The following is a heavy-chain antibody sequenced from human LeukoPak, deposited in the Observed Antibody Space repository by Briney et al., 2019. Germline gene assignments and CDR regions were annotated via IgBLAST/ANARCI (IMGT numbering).Heavy chain of an antibody. J-gene: IGHJ4*02. CDR2: SNHSGSS. Sequence: SETLSLTCAVYGGSFSGYYWSWIRQPPPKGLEWIGESNHSGSSNYNQSLNIRGTISIDTAKNQFALELSSAAAADTAGYYCARGWWITFGEVIVSPLGYWGQGTLVTVSS. CDR3: ARGWWITFGEVIVSPLGY. CDR1: GGSFSGYY. D-gene: IGHD3-16*02. V-gene: IGHV4-34*01.